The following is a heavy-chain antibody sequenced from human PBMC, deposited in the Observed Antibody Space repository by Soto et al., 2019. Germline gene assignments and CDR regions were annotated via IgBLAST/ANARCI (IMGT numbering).Heavy chain of an antibody. CDR2: IYYCGST. D-gene: IGHD7-27*01. CDR3: ARGRYCLTGRCFPNWFDS. Sequence: PSETLSLTCTVSGGSISSGGYYWSWIRQHPGKGLEWIGYIYYCGSTYYNPYLKSRVTISVDTSKNEDSLKLSSVTAADTAVYFCARGRYCLTGRCFPNWFDSWGQGALVTVSS. V-gene: IGHV4-31*03. CDR1: GGSISSGGYY. J-gene: IGHJ5*01.